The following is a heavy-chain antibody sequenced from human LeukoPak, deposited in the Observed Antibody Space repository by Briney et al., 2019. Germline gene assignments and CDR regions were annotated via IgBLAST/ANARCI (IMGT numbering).Heavy chain of an antibody. J-gene: IGHJ2*01. V-gene: IGHV5-51*01. CDR3: VRQPGMTAKSWYFDL. CDR1: GYTFTSYW. D-gene: IGHD2-2*01. Sequence: GESLKISCKGSGYTFTSYWIAWVRQMPGKGLEWMGIIHPRDSDTRYSPSFQGQVTLSADKSINTAYLQWSSLKASDTAMYFCVRQPGMTAKSWYFDLWGRGTLVTVSS. CDR2: IHPRDSDT.